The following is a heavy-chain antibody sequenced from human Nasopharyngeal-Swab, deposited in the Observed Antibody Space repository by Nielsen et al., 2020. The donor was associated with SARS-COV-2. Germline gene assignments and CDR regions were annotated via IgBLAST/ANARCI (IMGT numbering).Heavy chain of an antibody. J-gene: IGHJ4*02. Sequence: GESRKIAWAAAGFTVSNAWMNWVRQAAGKGREWVSSISGRGSSRYYAASLKGRFTISRDNAQNSLFLQINSRTAEDTAFYFGVRGDRRDYWGLGPLVPVSS. CDR2: ISGRGSSR. V-gene: IGHV3-21*01. CDR3: VRGDRRDY. CDR1: GFTVSNAW.